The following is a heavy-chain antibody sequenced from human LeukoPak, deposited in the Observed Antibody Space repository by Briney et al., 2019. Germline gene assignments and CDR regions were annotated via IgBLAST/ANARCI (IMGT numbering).Heavy chain of an antibody. CDR3: AKEIAVRGQGVFDY. Sequence: GSLRLSCAASGFTFSNYAMSWVRQAPGKGLEWVSAILGSGGDTFYADSVKGRFTISRDNSKNTLYLQMSSLGAEDTAVYYCAKEIAVRGQGVFDYWGQGTLVTVSS. CDR2: ILGSGGDT. D-gene: IGHD6-19*01. J-gene: IGHJ4*02. V-gene: IGHV3-23*01. CDR1: GFTFSNYA.